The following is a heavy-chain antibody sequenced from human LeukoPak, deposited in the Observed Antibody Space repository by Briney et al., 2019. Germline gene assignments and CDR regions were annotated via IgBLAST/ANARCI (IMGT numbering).Heavy chain of an antibody. CDR2: ISSSSSYT. CDR1: GFTFSDYY. Sequence: PGGSLRLSCAVSGFTFSDYYMSWIRQAPGKGLEWVSYISSSSSYTNYADSVKGRFTISRDNAKNSLYLQMNSLRAEDTAVYFCARDMGRAWYGPPDYWGQGTLVTVSS. D-gene: IGHD6-13*01. V-gene: IGHV3-11*06. J-gene: IGHJ4*02. CDR3: ARDMGRAWYGPPDY.